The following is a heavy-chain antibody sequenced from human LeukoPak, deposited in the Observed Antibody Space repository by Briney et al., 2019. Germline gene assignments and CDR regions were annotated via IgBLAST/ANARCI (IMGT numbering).Heavy chain of an antibody. D-gene: IGHD6-13*01. V-gene: IGHV1-2*02. J-gene: IGHJ4*02. CDR1: GYRFTDYY. CDR2: VSPDSGGT. CDR3: ASGLNSRSTSC. Sequence: ASVKVSFKASGYRFTDYYVHWVRQAPGQGLEWMGRVSPDSGGTNYAQKFQGRVTMTTDTTISTAYMELSRLRSDDTAVYYCASGLNSRSTSCWGQGTRVTVSS.